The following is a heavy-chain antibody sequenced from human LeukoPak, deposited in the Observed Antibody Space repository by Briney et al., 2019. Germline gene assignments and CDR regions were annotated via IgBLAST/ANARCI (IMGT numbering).Heavy chain of an antibody. CDR1: GGTFSSYA. CDR3: ARYCSGGSCFDAFDI. CDR2: IIPIFGTA. D-gene: IGHD2-15*01. J-gene: IGHJ3*02. Sequence: GASVKVSCKASGGTFSSYAISWVRQAPGQGLEWMGGIIPIFGTANYAQKFQGRVTITADESTSTAYMELSRLRSDDTAAYYCARYCSGGSCFDAFDIWGQGTMVTVSS. V-gene: IGHV1-69*13.